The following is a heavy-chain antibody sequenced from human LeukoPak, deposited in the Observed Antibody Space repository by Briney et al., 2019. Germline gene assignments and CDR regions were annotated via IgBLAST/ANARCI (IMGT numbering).Heavy chain of an antibody. CDR1: GFTFSSYE. Sequence: GGSLRLSCAASGFTFSSYEMNWVRQAPGKGLEWVPYISSSSSTIYYADSVKGRFTISRDNAKNTLYLQMNSLRAEDTAIYYCVRDLQRHYLGVAVAGRRRWFDPWGQGTLVTVSS. CDR3: VRDLQRHYLGVAVAGRRRWFDP. CDR2: ISSSSSTI. D-gene: IGHD6-13*01. V-gene: IGHV3-48*03. J-gene: IGHJ5*02.